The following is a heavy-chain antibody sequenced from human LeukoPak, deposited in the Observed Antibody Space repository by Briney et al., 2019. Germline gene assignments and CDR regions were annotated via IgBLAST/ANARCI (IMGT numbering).Heavy chain of an antibody. J-gene: IGHJ4*02. CDR3: TRGLWFGELLDYFDY. D-gene: IGHD3-10*01. CDR2: IRSKAYGGTT. V-gene: IGHV3-49*04. Sequence: GGSLRLSCTASGFTFGDYAMSWVRQAPGKGLEWVGFIRSKAYGGTTEYAASVKGRFTISRDDSKSIAYLQMNSLKTEDTAVYYCTRGLWFGELLDYFDYWGQGTLVTVSS. CDR1: GFTFGDYA.